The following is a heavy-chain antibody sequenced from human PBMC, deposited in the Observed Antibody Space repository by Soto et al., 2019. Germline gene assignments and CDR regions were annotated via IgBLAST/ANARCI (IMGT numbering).Heavy chain of an antibody. CDR3: TTGYSPAYDYDFWSGYYVGFYYYYGMDV. CDR1: GFTFSSYD. Sequence: GGSLRLSCAASGFTFSSYDMHWVRQATGKGLEWVSAIGTAGDTYYPGSVKGRFTISRDDSKNTLYLQMNSLKTEDTAVYYCTTGYSPAYDYDFWSGYYVGFYYYYGMDVWGQGTTVTVSS. V-gene: IGHV3-13*01. J-gene: IGHJ6*02. CDR2: IGTAGDT. D-gene: IGHD3-3*01.